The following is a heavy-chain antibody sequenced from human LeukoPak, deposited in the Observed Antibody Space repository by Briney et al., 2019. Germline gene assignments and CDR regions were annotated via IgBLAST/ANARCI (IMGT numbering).Heavy chain of an antibody. CDR2: ISSSSSYI. Sequence: GGSLRLSCAASGFTFSSHSMNWVRQAPGEGLEWVSSISSSSSYIYYADSVKGRFTISRDNAKNSLYLQMNSLRAEDTAVYYCAKDIVAGYDSSGYYGYWGQGTLVTVSS. J-gene: IGHJ4*02. D-gene: IGHD3-22*01. CDR1: GFTFSSHS. CDR3: AKDIVAGYDSSGYYGY. V-gene: IGHV3-21*01.